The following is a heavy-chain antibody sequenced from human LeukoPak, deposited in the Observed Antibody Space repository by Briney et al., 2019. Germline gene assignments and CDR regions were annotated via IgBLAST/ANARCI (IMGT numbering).Heavy chain of an antibody. D-gene: IGHD1-7*01. CDR3: ARDASITGTTSRGDYYYYYYMDV. Sequence: SQTLSLTCAISGDSVSSNSAAWNWIRQSPSTGLEWLGRTYYRSKWYNDYAVSVKSRITINPDTSKNQFSLQLNSVTPEDTAVYHCARDASITGTTSRGDYYYYYYMDVWGKGTTVTVSS. V-gene: IGHV6-1*01. CDR2: TYYRSKWYN. J-gene: IGHJ6*03. CDR1: GDSVSSNSAA.